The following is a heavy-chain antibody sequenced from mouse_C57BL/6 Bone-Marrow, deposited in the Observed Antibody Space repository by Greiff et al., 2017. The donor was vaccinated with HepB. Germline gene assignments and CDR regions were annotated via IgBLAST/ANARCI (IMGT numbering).Heavy chain of an antibody. J-gene: IGHJ3*01. D-gene: IGHD1-1*01. Sequence: QVQLKQPGAELVKPGASVKLSCKASGYTFTSYWMHWVKQRPGQGLEWIGMIHPNSGSTNYNEKFKSKATLTVDKSSSTAYMQLSSLTSEDSAVYYCAREADYYGSSYGFAYWGQGTLVTVSA. CDR3: AREADYYGSSYGFAY. V-gene: IGHV1-64*01. CDR1: GYTFTSYW. CDR2: IHPNSGST.